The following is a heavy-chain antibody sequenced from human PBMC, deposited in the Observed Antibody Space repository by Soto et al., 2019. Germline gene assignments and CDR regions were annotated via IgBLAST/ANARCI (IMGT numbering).Heavy chain of an antibody. J-gene: IGHJ4*02. V-gene: IGHV3-23*01. D-gene: IGHD2-2*01. CDR1: GFPFTTSG. CDR2: IGPNPANT. CDR3: ATARHCSSDACPAAE. Sequence: EVQLLASGGGLVQPGGCLRLSCAASGFPFTTSGMLWVRQPPGEGLEWVSAIGPNPANTKYTDSVKGRFTISRDNSKNTVFLQMSTLRAEDTALYYCATARHCSSDACPAAEWGQGTLITVSS.